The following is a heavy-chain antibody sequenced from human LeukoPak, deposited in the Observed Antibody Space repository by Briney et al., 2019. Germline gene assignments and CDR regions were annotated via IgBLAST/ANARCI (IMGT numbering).Heavy chain of an antibody. J-gene: IGHJ4*02. CDR3: ARSILTGYYIPFDY. Sequence: SETLSLTCTVSGGSISSYYWSWIRQPPGKGLEWIGYIYYSGSTNYNPSLKSRVTISVDTSKNQFSLKLSSVTAADTAAYYCARSILTGYYIPFDYWGQGTLVTVSS. CDR1: GGSISSYY. V-gene: IGHV4-59*01. CDR2: IYYSGST. D-gene: IGHD3-9*01.